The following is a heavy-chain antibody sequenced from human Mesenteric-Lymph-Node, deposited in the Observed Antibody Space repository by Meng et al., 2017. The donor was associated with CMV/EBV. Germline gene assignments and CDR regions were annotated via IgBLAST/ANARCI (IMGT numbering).Heavy chain of an antibody. V-gene: IGHV3-73*01. J-gene: IGHJ6*02. CDR3: TRLSGYCSSTSCYTDYYYGMDV. D-gene: IGHD2-2*02. CDR2: IKSKANSYAT. CDR1: GFTFSGSA. Sequence: GGSLRLSCAASGFTFSGSAMHWVRQASGKGLEWVGRIKSKANSYATAYAASVKGRFTISRDDSKNTAYLQMNSLKTEDTAVYYCTRLSGYCSSTSCYTDYYYGMDVWGQGTTVTVSS.